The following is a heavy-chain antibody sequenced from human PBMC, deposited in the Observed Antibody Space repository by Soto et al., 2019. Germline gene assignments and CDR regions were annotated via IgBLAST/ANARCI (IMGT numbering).Heavy chain of an antibody. D-gene: IGHD2-15*01. V-gene: IGHV3-21*01. Sequence: PGGSLRLSCVSSGLNFNSYTMHWVRQAPGKRLEWLSSISSSGYIFSTDSVRGRFTISRDNAKNSVYLQINSLRAEDTAVYFCARDCSGGSCYPGMDVWGQGTTVTVSS. CDR2: ISSSGYI. J-gene: IGHJ6*02. CDR1: GLNFNSYT. CDR3: ARDCSGGSCYPGMDV.